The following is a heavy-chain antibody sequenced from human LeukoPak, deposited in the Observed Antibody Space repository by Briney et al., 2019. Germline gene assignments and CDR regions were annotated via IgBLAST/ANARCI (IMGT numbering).Heavy chain of an antibody. CDR3: AKDMGSGSHHSQYYFDY. D-gene: IGHD1-26*01. CDR1: GFTFDDYA. J-gene: IGHJ4*02. CDR2: ISWNSGSI. V-gene: IGHV3-9*01. Sequence: GRSLRLSCAASGFTFDDYAMHWVRQAPGKGMEWVSGISWNSGSIGYADSVKGRFTISRDNAKNSLYLQMNSLRAEDTALYYCAKDMGSGSHHSQYYFDYWGQGTLVTVSS.